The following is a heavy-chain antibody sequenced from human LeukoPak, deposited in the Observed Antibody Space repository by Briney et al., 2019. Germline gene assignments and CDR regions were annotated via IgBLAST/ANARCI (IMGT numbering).Heavy chain of an antibody. CDR2: IDYSGGET. Sequence: GGSLRLSCTASGFTLSSYEMSWIRQAPGKGLEWVSSIDYSGGETHYADSVKGRFTISRDNSKNTLYLQLSSLRGDDTAVYYCAKDRNTMVRGADYFDYWGQGTLVTVSS. J-gene: IGHJ4*02. CDR1: GFTLSSYE. V-gene: IGHV3-23*01. D-gene: IGHD3-10*01. CDR3: AKDRNTMVRGADYFDY.